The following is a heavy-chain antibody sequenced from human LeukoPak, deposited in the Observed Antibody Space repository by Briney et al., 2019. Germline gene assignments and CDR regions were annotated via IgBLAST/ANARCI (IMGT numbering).Heavy chain of an antibody. V-gene: IGHV1-69*13. CDR1: GGTFSSYA. CDR3: ARVTPRWSGYPVSRYYYYGMDV. D-gene: IGHD3-3*01. Sequence: SVKVSCKASGGTFSSYAISWVRQAPGQGLGWMGGIIPIFGTANYAQKFQGRVTITADESTSTAYMELSSLRSEDTAVYYCARVTPRWSGYPVSRYYYYGMDVWGQGTTVTVSS. CDR2: IIPIFGTA. J-gene: IGHJ6*02.